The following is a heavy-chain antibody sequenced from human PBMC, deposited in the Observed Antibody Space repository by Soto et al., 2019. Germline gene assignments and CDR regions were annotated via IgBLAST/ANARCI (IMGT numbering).Heavy chain of an antibody. V-gene: IGHV3-30-3*01. CDR3: AKETNAYEINF. CDR2: ISYDGNTQ. CDR1: GFIFSGYA. D-gene: IGHD3-9*01. J-gene: IGHJ4*02. Sequence: PGGSLRLSCAASGFIFSGYAMHWVRQAPGKGLEWVAVISYDGNTQYYADSVKGRFTVSRDNSNNMLYVQMNNLRDEDTAMYYCAKETNAYEINFWGQGTLVTSPQ.